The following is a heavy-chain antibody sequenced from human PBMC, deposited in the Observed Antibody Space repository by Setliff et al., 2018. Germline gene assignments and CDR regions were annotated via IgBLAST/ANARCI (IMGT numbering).Heavy chain of an antibody. D-gene: IGHD3-16*01. CDR1: GFTFSSYE. CDR3: ARVWGYYFDY. Sequence: LSLSCAASGFTFSSYEMNWVRQAPGKGPEWVSYISSSGSTRYYADSVKGRFTISRDNAKNSLYLQMNSLRDEDTAVYYCARVWGYYFDYWGQGTQVTVSS. V-gene: IGHV3-48*03. CDR2: ISSSGSTR. J-gene: IGHJ4*02.